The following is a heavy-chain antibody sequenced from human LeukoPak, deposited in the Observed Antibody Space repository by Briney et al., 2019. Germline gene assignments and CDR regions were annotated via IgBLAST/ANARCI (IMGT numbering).Heavy chain of an antibody. CDR3: ARGLDYFDY. V-gene: IGHV1-2*04. CDR2: INPNSGGT. Sequence: GASVKVSCKVSGYTLTELSMHWVRQAPGQGLEWMGWINPNSGGTNYAQKFQDWVTMTRDTSISTAYMELSRLRSDDTAVYYCARGLDYFDYWGQGTLVTVSS. J-gene: IGHJ4*02. CDR1: GYTLTELS.